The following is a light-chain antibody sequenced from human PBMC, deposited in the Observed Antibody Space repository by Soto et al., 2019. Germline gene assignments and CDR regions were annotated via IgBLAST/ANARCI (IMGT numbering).Light chain of an antibody. V-gene: IGLV2-11*01. CDR1: SSDVGGYNY. CDR2: DVS. Sequence: QSALTQPRSVSGSPGQSVTISCTGTSSDVGGYNYASWYQQHPGKAPKLMIYDVSYRPSGVSIRFSGSKSGNTASLTISGLQAEDEADYYCCSYTSANTLVFGGGTQLTVL. CDR3: CSYTSANTLV. J-gene: IGLJ2*01.